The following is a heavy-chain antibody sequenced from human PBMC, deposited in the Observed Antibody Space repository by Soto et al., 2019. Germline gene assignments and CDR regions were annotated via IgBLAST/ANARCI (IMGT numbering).Heavy chain of an antibody. CDR3: AKDAVPGDGVWLMDH. CDR2: LYGNSGGI. Sequence: GGSLRLSCAASGFTFASYAMTWVRQAPGKGLESVAGLYGNSGGIQYSDSVKGRFTISRDNSKNIVYLQMNSLRVEDTAVYFCAKDAVPGDGVWLMDHWGQGTMVTVYS. J-gene: IGHJ4*02. V-gene: IGHV3-23*01. CDR1: GFTFASYA. D-gene: IGHD4-17*01.